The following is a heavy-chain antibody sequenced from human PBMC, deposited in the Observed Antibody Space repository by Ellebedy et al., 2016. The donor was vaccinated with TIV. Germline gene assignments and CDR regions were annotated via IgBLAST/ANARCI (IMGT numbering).Heavy chain of an antibody. D-gene: IGHD2-15*01. J-gene: IGHJ4*02. CDR3: ARGGPGYCSGGSCYSDY. V-gene: IGHV1-18*01. CDR1: GYTFTSYG. CDR2: ISAYNGNT. Sequence: ASVKVSCXASGYTFTSYGISWVRQAPGQGLEWMGWISAYNGNTNYAQKLQGRVTMTTDTSTSTAYMELSSLRSEDTAVYYCARGGPGYCSGGSCYSDYWGQGTLVTVSS.